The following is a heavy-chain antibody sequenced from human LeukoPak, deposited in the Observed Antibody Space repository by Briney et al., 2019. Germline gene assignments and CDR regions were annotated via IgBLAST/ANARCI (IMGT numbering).Heavy chain of an antibody. CDR1: GFTFSSYA. Sequence: GGSLRLSCAASGFTFSSYAMNWVRQAPGKGLEWVSYISSSGSTIYYADSVKGRFTISRDNAKNSLYLQMNSLRAEDTADYYCARERPDYAFDYWGQGTLVTVSS. J-gene: IGHJ4*02. CDR3: ARERPDYAFDY. D-gene: IGHD4-17*01. V-gene: IGHV3-48*03. CDR2: ISSSGSTI.